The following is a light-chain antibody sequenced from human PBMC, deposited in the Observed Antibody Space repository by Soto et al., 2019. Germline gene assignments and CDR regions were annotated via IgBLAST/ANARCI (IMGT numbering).Light chain of an antibody. CDR3: QQRGTWERT. CDR2: GAS. J-gene: IGKJ3*01. Sequence: IVLMQSPGTLSLPPRERATHSCRASQTLRRTYIAWYQQKPGQAPRVLIYGASNRATGIPVRFSGSGSGTDFTLTISSLEPEDFAVYYCQQRGTWERTSGPGTNVDIK. V-gene: IGKV3D-20*02. CDR1: QTLRRTY.